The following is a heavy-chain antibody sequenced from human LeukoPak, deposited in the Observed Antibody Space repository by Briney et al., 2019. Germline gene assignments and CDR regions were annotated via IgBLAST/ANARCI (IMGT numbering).Heavy chain of an antibody. CDR2: IYYSGST. D-gene: IGHD5-18*01. J-gene: IGHJ4*02. V-gene: IGHV4-59*08. CDR3: ARHEGYSYGITFDY. CDR1: GGSISSYY. Sequence: PSETLSLTCTVSGGSISSYYWSWIRQPPGKGLEWIGYIYYSGSTNYNPSLKSRVTISVDTSKNQFSLKLSSVTAADTAVYYCARHEGYSYGITFDYWGQGTLVTVSS.